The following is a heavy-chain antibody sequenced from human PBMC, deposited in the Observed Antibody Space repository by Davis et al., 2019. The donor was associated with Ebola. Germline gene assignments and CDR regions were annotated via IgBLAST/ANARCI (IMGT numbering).Heavy chain of an antibody. J-gene: IGHJ4*02. D-gene: IGHD3-10*01. V-gene: IGHV3-23*01. Sequence: PGGSLRLSCAASGFSFSNYAMNWVRQAPGKGLEWVSSIRGSAGVTYYADSVKGRFTISRDNSKNTLILRMNSLRAEDTAIYYCAKEELKVFDYWGQGTLVTVSS. CDR3: AKEELKVFDY. CDR1: GFSFSNYA. CDR2: IRGSAGVT.